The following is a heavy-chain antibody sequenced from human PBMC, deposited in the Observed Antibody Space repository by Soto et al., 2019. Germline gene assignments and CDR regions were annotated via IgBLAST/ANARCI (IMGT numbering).Heavy chain of an antibody. J-gene: IGHJ6*03. V-gene: IGHV1-3*01. Sequence: ASVKVSCKASGYTFTGYAMHWVRQAPGHRLEWMGWINAGNGNTKYSQKFQGRVTITRDTSASTAYMELSSLRSEDTAVYYCARVWTGTTASDYYYYMDVWGKGTTVTVSS. CDR2: INAGNGNT. CDR1: GYTFTGYA. CDR3: ARVWTGTTASDYYYYMDV. D-gene: IGHD1-7*01.